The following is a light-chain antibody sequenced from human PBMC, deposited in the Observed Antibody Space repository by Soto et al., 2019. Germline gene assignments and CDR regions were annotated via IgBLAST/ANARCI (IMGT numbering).Light chain of an antibody. CDR3: QQYGSSPYT. V-gene: IGKV3-20*01. CDR2: GAS. Sequence: EIVLTQSPGTLSLSPGERATLSCRASQSVSSSYLAWYQQKPGQAPRLLIYGASSRATGIPDRFSGSESGTDLTLTSSRLEPEVFAVYYCQQYGSSPYTFGQGTKLEIK. CDR1: QSVSSSY. J-gene: IGKJ2*01.